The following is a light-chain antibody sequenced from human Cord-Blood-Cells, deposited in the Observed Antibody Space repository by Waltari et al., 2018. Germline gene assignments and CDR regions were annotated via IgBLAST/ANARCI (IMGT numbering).Light chain of an antibody. CDR1: SSAVGGYNY. Sequence: QSALTQPRSVSGSPGQSVTISCTGTSSAVGGYNYVSWYQQHPGKAPKLMIDYVSNRPSGVPDRFSGSKSGNTASLTISGLQGEDGADYYCCSYAGRYTWVFGGWTKLTVL. V-gene: IGLV2-11*01. J-gene: IGLJ2*01. CDR2: YVS. CDR3: CSYAGRYTWV.